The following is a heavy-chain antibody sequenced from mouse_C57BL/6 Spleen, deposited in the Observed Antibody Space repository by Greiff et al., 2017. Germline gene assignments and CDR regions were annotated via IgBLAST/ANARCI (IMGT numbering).Heavy chain of an antibody. V-gene: IGHV3-6*01. CDR1: GYSITSGYY. Sequence: VQLKESGPGLVKPSQSLSLTCSVTGYSITSGYYWNWIRQFPGNKLEWMGYISYDGSNNYNPSLKNRISITRDTSKNQFFLKLNSVTTEDTATYYCARGDLFDYWGQGTTLTVSA. CDR3: ARGDLFDY. J-gene: IGHJ2*01. CDR2: ISYDGSN.